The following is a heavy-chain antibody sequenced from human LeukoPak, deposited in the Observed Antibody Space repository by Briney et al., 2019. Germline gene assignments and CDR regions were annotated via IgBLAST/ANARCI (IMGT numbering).Heavy chain of an antibody. CDR3: ATFEPGSRAKGFDH. CDR2: IKSKSAGGTT. Sequence: GRALRLSCAASGFTFTNVRMSWFRQAPGKRLEWVGRIKSKSAGGTTDYAAPVQSRFTISRDDSKNTLSLQMNSLEIEDTAVYDCATFEPGSRAKGFDHRGQGNLVIVSS. D-gene: IGHD3-10*01. CDR1: GFTFTNVR. J-gene: IGHJ4*02. V-gene: IGHV3-15*01.